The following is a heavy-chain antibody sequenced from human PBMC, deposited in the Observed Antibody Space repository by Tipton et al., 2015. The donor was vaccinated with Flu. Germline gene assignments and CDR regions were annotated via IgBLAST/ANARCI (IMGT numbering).Heavy chain of an antibody. CDR1: GYSISSGYY. J-gene: IGHJ4*02. D-gene: IGHD3-10*02. V-gene: IGHV4-38-2*01. CDR2: IYHSGST. Sequence: GLVKPSETLSLICAVSGYSISSGYYWGWIRQPPGKGLEWVGNIYHSGSTYYNPSLKSRVTISVDTSKSQFSLMLRSVTAADTAVYYCARLSYYDVDLKNFYFDYWGQGALVTVSS. CDR3: ARLSYYDVDLKNFYFDY.